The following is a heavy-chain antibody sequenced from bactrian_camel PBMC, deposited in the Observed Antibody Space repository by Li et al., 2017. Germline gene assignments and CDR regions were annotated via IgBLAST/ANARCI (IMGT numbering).Heavy chain of an antibody. V-gene: IGHV3S1*01. Sequence: HVQLVESGGGSVQAGGSLRLSCVVSAYPVIPECLGWFRQAPGKEREGVAHIIYGLGMAYETDAVRDRFTISQESGGNTVYLQMNRLEPEDTAMYYCAAGRPFCAGNWNGFSNWGQGTQVTVS. CDR1: AYPVIPEC. D-gene: IGHD1*01. J-gene: IGHJ4*01. CDR3: AAGRPFCAGNWNGFSN. CDR2: IIYGLGMA.